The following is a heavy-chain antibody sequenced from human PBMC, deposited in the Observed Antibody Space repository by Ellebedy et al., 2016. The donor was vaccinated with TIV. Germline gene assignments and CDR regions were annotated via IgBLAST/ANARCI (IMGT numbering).Heavy chain of an antibody. D-gene: IGHD3-10*01. Sequence: ASVKVSXKVSGYTFTRYGMSWVRQVPGQGLEWMGWIAVYNGHTKYAQKFQDRDVMTTETATSTVYMELRSLRSDDTAVYYCARSRLGGGHWYFDFWGRGTLVTVSS. J-gene: IGHJ2*01. CDR1: GYTFTRYG. CDR2: IAVYNGHT. CDR3: ARSRLGGGHWYFDF. V-gene: IGHV1-18*01.